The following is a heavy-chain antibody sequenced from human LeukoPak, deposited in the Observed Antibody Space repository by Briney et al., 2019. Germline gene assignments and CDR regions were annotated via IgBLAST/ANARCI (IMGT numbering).Heavy chain of an antibody. CDR1: GGSISSSSYY. CDR2: IYYSGST. J-gene: IGHJ4*02. V-gene: IGHV4-39*07. CDR3: ARGTVDTADALYYDSSGYIDY. D-gene: IGHD3-22*01. Sequence: SETLSLTCTVSGGSISSSSYYWGWLRQPPGKGLEWIGSIYYSGSTYYNPSLKSRVTISVDTSKNQFSLKLSSVTAADTAVYYCARGTVDTADALYYDSSGYIDYWGQGTLVTVSS.